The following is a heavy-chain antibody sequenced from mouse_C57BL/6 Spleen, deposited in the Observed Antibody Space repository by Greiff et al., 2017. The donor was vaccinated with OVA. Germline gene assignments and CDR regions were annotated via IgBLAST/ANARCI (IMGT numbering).Heavy chain of an antibody. V-gene: IGHV1-55*01. Sequence: QVQLQQPGAELVKPGASVKMSCKASGYTFTSYWITWVKQRPGQGLEWIGDIYPGSGSTNYNEKFKRKATLSVDTSSSTAYMQLSSLTSEDSAVYYCARAGPITTVVATVDYWGQGTTLTVSS. CDR1: GYTFTSYW. CDR2: IYPGSGST. J-gene: IGHJ2*01. CDR3: ARAGPITTVVATVDY. D-gene: IGHD1-1*01.